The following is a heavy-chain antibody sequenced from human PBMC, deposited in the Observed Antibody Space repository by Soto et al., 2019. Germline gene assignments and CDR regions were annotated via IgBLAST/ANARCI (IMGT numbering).Heavy chain of an antibody. J-gene: IGHJ3*02. CDR1: GFTVSSNY. CDR3: EREGKNWVHDAFDI. V-gene: IGHV3-53*01. D-gene: IGHD7-27*01. Sequence: GGSLRLSCAASGFTVSSNYMSWVRQAPGKGLEWVSVIYSGGSTYYADSVKGRFTISRDNSKNTLYLQMNSLRAEDTAVYYCEREGKNWVHDAFDIWGQGTMVTVS. CDR2: IYSGGST.